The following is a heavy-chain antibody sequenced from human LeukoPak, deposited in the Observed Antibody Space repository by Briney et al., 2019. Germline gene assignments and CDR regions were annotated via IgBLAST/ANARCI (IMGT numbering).Heavy chain of an antibody. D-gene: IGHD6-13*01. Sequence: GGSLRLSCAASGFTFSNALMSWVRQAPGKGLEWVGRIKSKTDGGTTDYAAPVKGRFTISRDDSKNTLYLQMSSLKTEDTAVYYCTTDFIAAGTYYYYGMDVWGQGTTVTVSS. CDR1: GFTFSNAL. CDR2: IKSKTDGGTT. J-gene: IGHJ6*02. V-gene: IGHV3-15*01. CDR3: TTDFIAAGTYYYYGMDV.